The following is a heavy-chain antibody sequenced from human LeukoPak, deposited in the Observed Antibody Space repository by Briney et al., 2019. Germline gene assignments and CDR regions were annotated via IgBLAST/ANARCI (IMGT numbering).Heavy chain of an antibody. CDR1: GGSISSSSYY. CDR3: ARTGGSFYFYYYMDV. CDR2: IHYTGTT. Sequence: SETLSLTCTVSGGSISSSSYYWGWIRQPPGKGLEWIGNIHYTGTTFYNPSLKSRVTISVDTSENQFSLKLSSVTAADTAVYYCARTGGSFYFYYYMDVWGKGTTVTVSS. V-gene: IGHV4-39*07. D-gene: IGHD1-26*01. J-gene: IGHJ6*03.